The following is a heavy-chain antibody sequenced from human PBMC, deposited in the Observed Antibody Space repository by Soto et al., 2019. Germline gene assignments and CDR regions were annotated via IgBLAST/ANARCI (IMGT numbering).Heavy chain of an antibody. CDR2: LSAYTGNT. D-gene: IGHD2-8*01. J-gene: IGHJ4*01. CDR1: GYTFTCYG. Sequence: QVQLVHSGAEVKKPGASVKVSCKASGYTFTCYGISWVRQSPGQGLGWMGWLSAYTGNTNYAQKLQGRVPMPTDTSTSTDYMELRILRADDTSVYSCARDVIVDCTNGVCYSRTSRPFDYWGHVTLVNVSP. CDR3: ARDVIVDCTNGVCYSRTSRPFDY. V-gene: IGHV1-18*01.